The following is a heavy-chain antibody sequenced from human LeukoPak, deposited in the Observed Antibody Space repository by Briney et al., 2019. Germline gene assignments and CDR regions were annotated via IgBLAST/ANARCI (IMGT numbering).Heavy chain of an antibody. J-gene: IGHJ3*02. V-gene: IGHV3-21*01. CDR1: GFPLSIYS. D-gene: IGHD3-16*01. CDR3: ARDYSIMITFDAFDI. CDR2: IRSRSSYI. Sequence: KSGGSLRLPCAASGFPLSIYSMHCVRQAPGKGRECVLSIRSRSSYIYYRDTMKDRFTISRENAMTVLYLQMNSLRAEDTAVYSCARDYSIMITFDAFDIWGQGTMVTVSS.